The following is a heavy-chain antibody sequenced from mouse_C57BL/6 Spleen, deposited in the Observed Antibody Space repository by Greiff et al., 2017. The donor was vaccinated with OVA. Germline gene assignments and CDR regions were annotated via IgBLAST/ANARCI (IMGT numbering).Heavy chain of an antibody. Sequence: EVMLVESGGGLVKPGGSLKLSCAASGFTFSDYGMHWVRQAPEKGLEWVAYISSGSSTIYYANTVTGRFTNARDNAKNTLFLQMTSLRSEETAMYYCARRGNYRGDWYFDVWGTGTTVTVSS. CDR1: GFTFSDYG. CDR3: ARRGNYRGDWYFDV. CDR2: ISSGSSTI. V-gene: IGHV5-17*01. J-gene: IGHJ1*03. D-gene: IGHD2-1*01.